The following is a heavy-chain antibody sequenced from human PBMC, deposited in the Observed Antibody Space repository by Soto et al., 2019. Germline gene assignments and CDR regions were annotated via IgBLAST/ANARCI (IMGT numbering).Heavy chain of an antibody. D-gene: IGHD1-1*01. CDR2: IYYSGST. V-gene: IGHV4-31*01. Sequence: QVQLQESDPGLVKPSQTLSLTCTVSGGSISSGGYYWSWIRQHPGKGLEWMGYIYYSGSTYYNPSIHSQVPIQQDTRKVQDSLKLNSVKAAARAIDCVALEHRKTGGSGFSVYWGQGTLVTVSS. CDR3: ALEHRKTGGSGFSVY. J-gene: IGHJ4*02. CDR1: GGSISSGGYY.